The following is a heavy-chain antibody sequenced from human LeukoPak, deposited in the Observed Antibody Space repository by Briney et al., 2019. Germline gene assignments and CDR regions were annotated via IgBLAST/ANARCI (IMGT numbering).Heavy chain of an antibody. CDR3: AITTIFGVVTPEYYFDY. V-gene: IGHV1-24*01. CDR1: GYTLTELS. Sequence: ASVKVSCKVSGYTLTELSMHWVRQAPGKGLEWMGGFDPEDGETIYAQKFQGRVTMTEDTSTDTAYMELSSLRSEDTAVYYCAITTIFGVVTPEYYFDYWGQGTLVTVSS. CDR2: FDPEDGET. J-gene: IGHJ4*02. D-gene: IGHD3-3*01.